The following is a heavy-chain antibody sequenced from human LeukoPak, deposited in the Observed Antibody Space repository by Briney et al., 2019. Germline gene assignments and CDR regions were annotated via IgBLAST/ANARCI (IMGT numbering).Heavy chain of an antibody. D-gene: IGHD3-22*01. J-gene: IGHJ4*02. Sequence: PGGSLRLSCAVSGFSVSDTPMTWVRQAPGKGLEWVSILYSGGNTYYGDSVKGRFTISRDNAKNSLYLQMNSLRAEDTALYYCAKDVDSSGYYYFDYWGQGTLVTVSS. CDR3: AKDVDSSGYYYFDY. V-gene: IGHV3-53*05. CDR2: LYSGGNT. CDR1: GFSVSDTP.